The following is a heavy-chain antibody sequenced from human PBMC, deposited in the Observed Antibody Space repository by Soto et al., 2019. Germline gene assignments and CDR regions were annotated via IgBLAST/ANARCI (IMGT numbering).Heavy chain of an antibody. CDR3: ARVGSEMGYFDY. J-gene: IGHJ4*02. CDR2: IIPIFGTA. Sequence: SVKVSCKASGGTFSSYAISWVRQAPGQGLEWMGGIIPIFGTANYAQKFQGRVTITADESTSTAYMELSSLRSEDTAVYYRARVGSEMGYFDYWGQGTLVTVSS. D-gene: IGHD6-25*01. CDR1: GGTFSSYA. V-gene: IGHV1-69*13.